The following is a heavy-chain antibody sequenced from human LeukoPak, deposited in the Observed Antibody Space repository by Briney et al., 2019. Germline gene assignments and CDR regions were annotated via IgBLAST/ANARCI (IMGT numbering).Heavy chain of an antibody. CDR3: ARGYYYDSSGWHFDY. V-gene: IGHV1-18*01. CDR2: ISAYNGNT. Sequence: ASVKVSCKASGYTFTSYGISWVQQAPGQGLEWMGWISAYNGNTNYAQKLQGRVTMTTDTSTSTAYMELRSLRSDDTAVYYCARGYYYDSSGWHFDYWGQGTLVTVSS. D-gene: IGHD3-22*01. J-gene: IGHJ4*02. CDR1: GYTFTSYG.